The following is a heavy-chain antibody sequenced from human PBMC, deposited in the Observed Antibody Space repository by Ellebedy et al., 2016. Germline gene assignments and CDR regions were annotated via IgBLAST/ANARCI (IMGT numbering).Heavy chain of an antibody. V-gene: IGHV3-7*01. CDR3: ARERGYTAMVNYYYYGMDV. J-gene: IGHJ6*02. CDR2: IKQDGSEK. CDR1: GFTFSSYW. Sequence: GGSLRLSXAASGFTFSSYWMSWVRQAPGKGLEWVANIKQDGSEKYYVDSVKGRFTISRDNAKNSLYLQMNSLRAEDTAVYYCARERGYTAMVNYYYYGMDVWGQGTTVTVSS. D-gene: IGHD5-18*01.